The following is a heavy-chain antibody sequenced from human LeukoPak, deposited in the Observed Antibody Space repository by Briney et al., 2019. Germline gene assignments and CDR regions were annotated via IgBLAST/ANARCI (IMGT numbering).Heavy chain of an antibody. J-gene: IGHJ4*02. CDR3: AREAYCGGDCYSGTFDY. Sequence: SVKVSCKASGGTFSSYAISWVRQAPGQGLEWMGGIIPIFGTANYAQKFQGRATITTDESTSTAYMELSSLRSEDTAVYYCAREAYCGGDCYSGTFDYWGQGTLVTVSS. CDR1: GGTFSSYA. V-gene: IGHV1-69*05. CDR2: IIPIFGTA. D-gene: IGHD2-21*02.